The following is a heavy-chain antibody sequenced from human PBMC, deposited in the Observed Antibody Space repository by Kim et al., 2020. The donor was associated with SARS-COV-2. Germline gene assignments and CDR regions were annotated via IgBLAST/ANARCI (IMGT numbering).Heavy chain of an antibody. CDR3: AKNVLGGTYYFDS. CDR1: KFTFSSFA. CDR2: ISGSGGDI. V-gene: IGHV3-23*01. Sequence: GGSLRLSCAASKFTFSSFAMNWVRQAPGKGLEWVSAISGSGGDIFYADSVRGRFTISRDNSKNTLYLQMNSLKAEDTAVYYCAKNVLGGTYYFDSWGQGT. J-gene: IGHJ4*02. D-gene: IGHD2-8*02.